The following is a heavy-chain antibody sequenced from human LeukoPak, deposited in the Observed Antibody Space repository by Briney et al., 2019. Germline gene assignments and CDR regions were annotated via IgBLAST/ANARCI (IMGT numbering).Heavy chain of an antibody. CDR1: GFTFSSYA. V-gene: IGHV3-30*04. CDR2: ISYNGSNK. D-gene: IGHD1-26*01. J-gene: IGHJ6*03. Sequence: GGSLRLSCAASGFTFSSYAMHWVRQAPGKGLEWVAVISYNGSNKYYADSVKGRFTISRENSKNTLYLQMNSLRAEDTAVYYCAKTRGTYYAYYYFMDVWGKGTTVTVSS. CDR3: AKTRGTYYAYYYFMDV.